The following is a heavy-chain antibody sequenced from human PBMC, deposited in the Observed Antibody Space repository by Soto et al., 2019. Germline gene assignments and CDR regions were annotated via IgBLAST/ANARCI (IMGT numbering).Heavy chain of an antibody. Sequence: LRLSCAASGFTFSSYGMHWVRQAPGKGLEWVAVIPYDGSNKYYVDSVKGRFIISRDNSKNTLSLQMNSLRAEDTAVYYCAKDRVGSSGWYSYFDYWGQGTLVTVSS. CDR1: GFTFSSYG. D-gene: IGHD6-19*01. V-gene: IGHV3-30*18. CDR3: AKDRVGSSGWYSYFDY. J-gene: IGHJ4*02. CDR2: IPYDGSNK.